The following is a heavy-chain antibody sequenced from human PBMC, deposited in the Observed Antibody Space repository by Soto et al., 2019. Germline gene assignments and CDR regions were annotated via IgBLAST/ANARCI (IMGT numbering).Heavy chain of an antibody. Sequence: EVQLVESGGGLVQPGGSLRLSCAASGFTFSSYSMNWVRQAPGKGLEWVSYISSSSSTIYYADSVKGRFTISRDNAKNSLYLQMNSLRAEDTAVYYCARDPYYGSGSYANYYCYGMDVWGQGTTVTVSS. CDR1: GFTFSSYS. V-gene: IGHV3-48*01. D-gene: IGHD3-10*01. CDR2: ISSSSSTI. CDR3: ARDPYYGSGSYANYYCYGMDV. J-gene: IGHJ6*02.